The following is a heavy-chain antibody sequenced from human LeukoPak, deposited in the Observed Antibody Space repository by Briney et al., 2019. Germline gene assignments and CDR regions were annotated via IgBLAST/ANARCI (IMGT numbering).Heavy chain of an antibody. Sequence: PSETLSLTCAVYGGSFSGYYWSWIRQPPGKGLEWIGEINHSGSTNYNPSLKSRVTISVDTSKNQFSLKLSSVTAADTAVYYCARRSLWFGEYNYRFDPWGQGTLVTVSS. CDR2: INHSGST. D-gene: IGHD3-10*01. V-gene: IGHV4-34*01. CDR1: GGSFSGYY. J-gene: IGHJ5*02. CDR3: ARRSLWFGEYNYRFDP.